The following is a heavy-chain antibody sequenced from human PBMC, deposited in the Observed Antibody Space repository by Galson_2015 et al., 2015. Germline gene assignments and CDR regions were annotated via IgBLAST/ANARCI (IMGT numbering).Heavy chain of an antibody. CDR1: GYTFTSYG. CDR2: ISAYNGNT. Sequence: SVKVSCKASGYTFTSYGISWVRQAPGQGLEWMGWISAYNGNTNYAQKLQGRVTMTTDTSTSTAYMELRSLRSDDTAVYYCARLAQSQYYYDSSGYLYYFDYWGQGTLVTVSS. V-gene: IGHV1-18*04. J-gene: IGHJ4*02. CDR3: ARLAQSQYYYDSSGYLYYFDY. D-gene: IGHD3-22*01.